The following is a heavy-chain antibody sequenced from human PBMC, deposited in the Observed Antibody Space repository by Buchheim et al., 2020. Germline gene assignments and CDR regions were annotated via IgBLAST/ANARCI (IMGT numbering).Heavy chain of an antibody. J-gene: IGHJ5*02. CDR3: ARSQIGYCTNGVCYGDDWFDP. V-gene: IGHV5-10-1*03. D-gene: IGHD2-8*01. Sequence: EVQLVQSGAEVKKPGESLRISCKGSGYSFTSYWISWVRQMPGKGLEWMGRIDPSDSYTNYSPSFQGHVTISADKSISTAYPQWSSLKASDTAMYYCARSQIGYCTNGVCYGDDWFDPWGQGTL. CDR2: IDPSDSYT. CDR1: GYSFTSYW.